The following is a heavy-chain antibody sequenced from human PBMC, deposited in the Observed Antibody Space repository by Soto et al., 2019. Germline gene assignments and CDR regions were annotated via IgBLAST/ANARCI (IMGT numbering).Heavy chain of an antibody. CDR3: ARDWLAVAGYDY. D-gene: IGHD6-19*01. Sequence: QVQLVQSGAEVKKPGASVKVSCKASGYTFTSYAMHWVRQAPGQRLEWMGWINAGNGNTKYSQKFQGRVTITRDTSASTAYMELSSLRSEDTAVYYCARDWLAVAGYDYRGQGTLVTVSS. J-gene: IGHJ4*02. CDR2: INAGNGNT. CDR1: GYTFTSYA. V-gene: IGHV1-3*01.